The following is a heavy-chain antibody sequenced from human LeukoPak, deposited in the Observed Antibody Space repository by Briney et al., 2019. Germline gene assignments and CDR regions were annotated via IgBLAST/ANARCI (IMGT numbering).Heavy chain of an antibody. CDR1: GYSFTNYY. V-gene: IGHV1-46*01. CDR2: INPSGGST. Sequence: GASVRVSCKASGYSFTNYYMHWVRQAPGQGLEWMTMINPSGGSTTYAQNFQDRVTVTRDMSTSTVYMGLSSLTSEDTAVYYCARTRGYYFDYWGQGTLVTVSS. J-gene: IGHJ4*02. CDR3: ARTRGYYFDY.